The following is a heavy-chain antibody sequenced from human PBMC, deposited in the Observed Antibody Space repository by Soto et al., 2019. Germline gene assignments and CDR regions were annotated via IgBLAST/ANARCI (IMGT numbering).Heavy chain of an antibody. CDR1: GGSVSSRSNYY. Sequence: QVQLQQWGAGLLKPSETLSLTCAVYGGSVSSRSNYYWSWIRQPPGKGLEWIGKMSHSGGTHFNPSLKSRVTISVDTSKNQFSLKMSSVTAADTALYYCARVERGTATTVVDAFDIWGPGTMVTVSS. J-gene: IGHJ3*02. V-gene: IGHV4-34*01. CDR3: ARVERGTATTVVDAFDI. CDR2: MSHSGGT. D-gene: IGHD1-1*01.